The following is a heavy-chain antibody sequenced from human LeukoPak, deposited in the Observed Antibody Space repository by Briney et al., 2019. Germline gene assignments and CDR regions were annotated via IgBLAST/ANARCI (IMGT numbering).Heavy chain of an antibody. D-gene: IGHD6-19*01. V-gene: IGHV3-21*01. Sequence: GGSLRLSCAASGFTFSSYSMNWVRQAPGKGLEWVSSISSSSSYVYYADSVKGRFTISRDNAKNSLYLQMNSLRAEDTAVYYCARAQGLAVAGPAFDIWGQGTMVTVSS. CDR1: GFTFSSYS. CDR3: ARAQGLAVAGPAFDI. J-gene: IGHJ3*02. CDR2: ISSSSSYV.